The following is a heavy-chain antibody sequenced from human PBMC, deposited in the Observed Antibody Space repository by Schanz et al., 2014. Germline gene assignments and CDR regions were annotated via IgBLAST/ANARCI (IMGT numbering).Heavy chain of an antibody. V-gene: IGHV3-23*04. J-gene: IGHJ4*02. CDR1: GFTLTSYA. CDR3: TKGMDSYVSGSDH. Sequence: VQLVESGGGVVQPGGSLRLSCEASGFTLTSYALTWVRQAPGKGLEWVAGISGSGGSTDYADSVMGRFTISSDISKNMLYLQMNSLRAEDTALYYCTKGMDSYVSGSDHWGQGTLVTVSS. CDR2: ISGSGGST. D-gene: IGHD3-10*01.